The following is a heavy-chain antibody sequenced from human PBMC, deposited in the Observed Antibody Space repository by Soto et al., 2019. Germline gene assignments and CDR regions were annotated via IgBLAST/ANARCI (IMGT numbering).Heavy chain of an antibody. J-gene: IGHJ5*02. Sequence: QSGGSLRLSCAASGFTFHNYAMHWVRQAPGKGLEWVAGISWNSGNIEFGDCVKGRFTISRDNAKNSLYLQMNSLRPENTPVYNCAKVPYYCFTAYNNWFYPCAQRTLVPVSS. D-gene: IGHD3-10*01. V-gene: IGHV3-9*01. CDR2: ISWNSGNI. CDR1: GFTFHNYA. CDR3: AKVPYYCFTAYNNWFYP.